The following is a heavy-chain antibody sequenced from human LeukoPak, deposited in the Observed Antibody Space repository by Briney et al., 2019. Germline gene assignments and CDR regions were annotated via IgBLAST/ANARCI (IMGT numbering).Heavy chain of an antibody. D-gene: IGHD6-19*01. J-gene: IGHJ4*02. CDR3: AREAYSSGWVNDY. Sequence: ASVKVSCKASGYTFTGYYMHWLRQAPGQGLEWMGWINPNSGGTNYAQKFQGRVTMTRDTSISTAYMELSRLRSDDTAVYYCAREAYSSGWVNDYWGQGTLVTVSS. CDR2: INPNSGGT. CDR1: GYTFTGYY. V-gene: IGHV1-2*02.